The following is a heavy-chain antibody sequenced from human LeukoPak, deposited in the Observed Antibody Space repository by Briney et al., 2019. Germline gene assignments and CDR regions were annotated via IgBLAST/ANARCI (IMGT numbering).Heavy chain of an antibody. CDR2: ISSSSSYI. CDR1: GFTFSSYS. CDR3: AGYCSSTSCYRDAV. D-gene: IGHD2-2*02. Sequence: PGGSLRLSCAASGFTFSSYSMNWVRQAPGKGLEWVSSISSSSSYIYYADSVKGRFTISRGNAKNSLYLQMNSLRAEDTAVYYCAGYCSSTSCYRDAVWGQGTLATVSS. V-gene: IGHV3-21*04. J-gene: IGHJ4*02.